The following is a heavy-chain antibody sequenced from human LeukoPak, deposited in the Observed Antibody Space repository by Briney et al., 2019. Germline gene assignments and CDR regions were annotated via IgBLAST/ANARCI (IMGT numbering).Heavy chain of an antibody. J-gene: IGHJ4*02. D-gene: IGHD1-1*01. CDR2: INGGGRST. CDR3: AKVERAGPGDC. CDR1: GFTFSHYA. V-gene: IGHV3-23*01. Sequence: PGGSLRLSCAASGFTFSHYAMSWVRQAPGRGPEWVSAINGGGRSTYYADSLRGRFTISRDNSKNTLYLQLNSLRVEDSAVYYCAKVERAGPGDCWGQGTLVTVSS.